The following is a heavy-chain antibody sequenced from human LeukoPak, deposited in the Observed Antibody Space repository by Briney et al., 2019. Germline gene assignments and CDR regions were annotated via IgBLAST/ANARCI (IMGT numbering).Heavy chain of an antibody. Sequence: PGGSLRLSCAASGFTFSSYAMHWVRQAPGKGLEYVSAISSNGGSTYYASSVKGRFTISRDNSKNTLYLQMGSLRAEDMAVYYCARGGLHYDFWSGYGIYFDYWGQGTLVTVSS. V-gene: IGHV3-64*01. J-gene: IGHJ4*02. CDR3: ARGGLHYDFWSGYGIYFDY. CDR2: ISSNGGST. CDR1: GFTFSSYA. D-gene: IGHD3-3*01.